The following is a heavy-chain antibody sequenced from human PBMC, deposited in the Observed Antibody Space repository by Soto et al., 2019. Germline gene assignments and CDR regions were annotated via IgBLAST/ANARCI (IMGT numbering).Heavy chain of an antibody. CDR3: ARGRGLALWRYDYYGMDV. V-gene: IGHV4-34*01. CDR1: RGSFSGYY. CDR2: INHSGST. J-gene: IGHJ6*02. D-gene: IGHD5-18*01. Sequence: AETLALTCAVYRGSFSGYYWRWIRQPPGQRLEWIGEINHSGSTNYNPSLKSRDTISVDTSKNQFSLKRSSVSAADTAVYYCARGRGLALWRYDYYGMDVWGQGTTVTVSS.